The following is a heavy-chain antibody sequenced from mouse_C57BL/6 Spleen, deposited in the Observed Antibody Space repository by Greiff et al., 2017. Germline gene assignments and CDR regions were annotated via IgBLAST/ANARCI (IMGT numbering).Heavy chain of an antibody. CDR2: IDPSDSYT. CDR1: VYTFTSYW. CDR3: ARGTAQAPDY. J-gene: IGHJ2*01. Sequence: QVHVKQPGAELVMPWASVKLSCKASVYTFTSYWMHLVKQRPGQGLEWIGEIDPSDSYTNYNQKFKGKSTLTVDNSSSTAYMQLSSLTSEDSAVYYCARGTAQAPDYWGQGTTLTVSS. V-gene: IGHV1-69*01. D-gene: IGHD3-2*02.